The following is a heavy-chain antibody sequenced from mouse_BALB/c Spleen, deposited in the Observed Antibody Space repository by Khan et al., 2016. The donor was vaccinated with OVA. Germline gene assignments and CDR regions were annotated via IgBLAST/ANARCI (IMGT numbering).Heavy chain of an antibody. CDR3: TRGRGY. CDR2: ISYSGST. Sequence: EVQLQESGPGLVKPSQSLSLTCTVTGYSITSDYAWNWIRQFPGNKLEWMGYISYSGSTAYHPSLKSRISITRDTSKNQFFLPLNSVTTEDTATYFCTRGRGYWGQGTTLTVSS. CDR1: GYSITSDYA. V-gene: IGHV3-2*02. J-gene: IGHJ2*01.